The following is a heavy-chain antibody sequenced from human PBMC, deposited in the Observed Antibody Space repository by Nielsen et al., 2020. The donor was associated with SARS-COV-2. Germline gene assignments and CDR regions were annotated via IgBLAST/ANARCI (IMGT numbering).Heavy chain of an antibody. D-gene: IGHD3-22*01. Sequence: GGSLPLSCAASGFTFDDYAMHWVRQAPGKGLEWVSGISWNSGSIGYADSVKGRFTISRDNAKNSLYLQMNSLRAEDTALYYCAKGDGYDSSADVWGQGTTVTVSS. CDR2: ISWNSGSI. CDR3: AKGDGYDSSADV. CDR1: GFTFDDYA. V-gene: IGHV3-9*01. J-gene: IGHJ6*02.